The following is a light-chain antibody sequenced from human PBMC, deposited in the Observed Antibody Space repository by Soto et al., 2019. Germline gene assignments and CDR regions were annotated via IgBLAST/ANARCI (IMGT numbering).Light chain of an antibody. CDR1: QGVSGN. V-gene: IGKV3D-15*01. J-gene: IGKJ4*01. CDR3: QQYTDWPWGT. CDR2: GAS. Sequence: EIVMTQSAAALSVSPGERATLSCRASQGVSGNLAWYQQKPGQAPRLLIYGASSRATGIPDRFSGSGSGTDFTLTISSLQPEDFAVYYCQQYTDWPWGTFGGGTKVDIK.